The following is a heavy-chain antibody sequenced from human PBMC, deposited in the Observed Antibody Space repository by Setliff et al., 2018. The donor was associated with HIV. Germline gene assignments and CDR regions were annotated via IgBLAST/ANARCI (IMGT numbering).Heavy chain of an antibody. CDR1: GYAFTSYY. CDR3: ARDGGYSSPYYFHY. CDR2: INPSGGST. D-gene: IGHD5-18*01. J-gene: IGHJ4*02. V-gene: IGHV1-46*01. Sequence: ASVKVSCKTSGYAFTSYYMHWVRQAPGQGLEWMGVINPSGGSTNYAQKFQGRVTVTGDTSTSTVYMDLSSLRSEDTAVYYCARDGGYSSPYYFHYWGQGTLVTVSS.